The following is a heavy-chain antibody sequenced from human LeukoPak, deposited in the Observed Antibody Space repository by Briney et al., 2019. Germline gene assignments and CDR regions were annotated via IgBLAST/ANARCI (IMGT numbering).Heavy chain of an antibody. Sequence: SETLSLTCAVYGGSFSGYYWSWIRQPPGKGLEWIGEINRSGSTNYNPSLKSRVTISVDTSKNQFSLKLSSVTAADTAVYYCARIYGSGSYYFDYWGQGTLVTVSS. CDR2: INRSGST. CDR1: GGSFSGYY. J-gene: IGHJ4*02. V-gene: IGHV4-34*01. D-gene: IGHD3-10*01. CDR3: ARIYGSGSYYFDY.